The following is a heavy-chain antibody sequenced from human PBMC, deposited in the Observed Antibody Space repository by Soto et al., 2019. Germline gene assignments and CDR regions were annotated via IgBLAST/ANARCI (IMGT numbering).Heavy chain of an antibody. CDR3: ARDIGYYGSHPLYYYYGMDV. D-gene: IGHD1-26*01. Sequence: QVQLVESGGGVVQPGRSLRLSCAASGFTFSSYAMHWVRQAPGKGLEWVAGISYDGSNKYYADSVKGRFTISRDNSKNTLYVQMNSLRAEDTAVYYCARDIGYYGSHPLYYYYGMDVWGQGTTVTVSS. CDR2: ISYDGSNK. CDR1: GFTFSSYA. V-gene: IGHV3-30-3*01. J-gene: IGHJ6*02.